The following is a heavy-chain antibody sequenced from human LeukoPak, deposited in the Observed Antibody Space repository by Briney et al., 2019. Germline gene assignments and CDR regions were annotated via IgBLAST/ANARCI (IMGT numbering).Heavy chain of an antibody. V-gene: IGHV6-1*01. CDR1: GDSVSSNSAT. Sequence: SQTLSLACAISGDSVSSNSATWNWIRQSPSRGLEWLGRTYYRSKWYYDYAVSVKSRVTIIPDTSRNQFSLQLNSVTPEDTAMYYCARREAGFDYWGQGTLVTVSS. J-gene: IGHJ4*02. D-gene: IGHD6-19*01. CDR3: ARREAGFDY. CDR2: TYYRSKWYY.